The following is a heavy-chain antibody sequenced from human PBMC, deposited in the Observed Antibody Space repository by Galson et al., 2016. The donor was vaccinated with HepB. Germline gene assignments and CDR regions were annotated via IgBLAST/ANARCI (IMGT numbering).Heavy chain of an antibody. Sequence: SLRLSCAASGFTLRNYAMQWVRQAPGKGLEYVSAISSNGGTTYYADSVKGRFTISRDNSKNTLYLQMSSLRPEDTALFYCVKEMGYYDYVGGIYHYYFDHWGQGSLVTVSS. J-gene: IGHJ4*02. CDR2: ISSNGGTT. D-gene: IGHD3-16*02. CDR3: VKEMGYYDYVGGIYHYYFDH. V-gene: IGHV3-64D*09. CDR1: GFTLRNYA.